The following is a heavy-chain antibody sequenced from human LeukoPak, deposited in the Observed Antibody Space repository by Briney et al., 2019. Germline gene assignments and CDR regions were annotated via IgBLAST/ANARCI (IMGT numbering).Heavy chain of an antibody. CDR2: MNPNSGDT. J-gene: IGHJ6*03. V-gene: IGHV1-8*01. CDR3: ARGPQAPRYRSGGSCYSFYYYYMDV. D-gene: IGHD2-15*01. CDR1: GYTFATYD. Sequence: GASVKVSCKASGYTFATYDINWVRQAAGQGLEWMGWMNPNSGDTGFAHKFQGRITMTRNTSKSTAYMELSSLRSEDTAVYYCARGPQAPRYRSGGSCYSFYYYYMDVWGKGTTVTVSS.